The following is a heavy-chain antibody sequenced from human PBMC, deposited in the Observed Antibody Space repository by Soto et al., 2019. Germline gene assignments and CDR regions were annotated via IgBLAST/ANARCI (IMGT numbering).Heavy chain of an antibody. D-gene: IGHD3-22*01. J-gene: IGHJ4*02. CDR1: GDSVSSNSVV. CDR3: ARPRYDSSGTPFDH. V-gene: IGHV6-1*01. CDR2: TYYRSKWYS. Sequence: SQTLSLTFAISGDSVSSNSVVWNWIRQSPSGGLEWLGRTYYRSKWYSEYAISVQSRITVNADTSKNQVSLQLDSVTPDDTAVYYCARPRYDSSGTPFDHWGQGTLVTVSS.